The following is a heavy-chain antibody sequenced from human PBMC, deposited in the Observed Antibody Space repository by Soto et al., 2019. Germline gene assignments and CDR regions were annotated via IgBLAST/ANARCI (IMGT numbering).Heavy chain of an antibody. V-gene: IGHV4-30-2*05. D-gene: IGHD2-15*01. J-gene: IGHJ5*02. CDR2: IYYSGST. CDR1: GGSISSGGYS. Sequence: PSETLSLTCAVSGGSISSGGYSWSWIRQPPGKGLEWIGYIYYSGSTYYNPSLKSRPTISIDTSKNQFSLQLSSVTPEDTAVYYCARAYCSGGSCWAWSNWFDPWGQGTLVTVSS. CDR3: ARAYCSGGSCWAWSNWFDP.